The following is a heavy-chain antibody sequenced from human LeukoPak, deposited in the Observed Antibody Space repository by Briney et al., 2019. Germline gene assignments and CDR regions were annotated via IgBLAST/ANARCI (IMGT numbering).Heavy chain of an antibody. Sequence: SETLSLTCAVSGYSINSGYYWGWIRQPPGKGLEWIGSISHSGSIYYNPSLKSRVTISVDTSKNQFSLKLSSVTAADTAVYYCARYYCSSTSCYHGYWGQGTLVTVSS. J-gene: IGHJ4*02. CDR2: ISHSGSI. CDR1: GYSINSGYY. D-gene: IGHD2-2*01. V-gene: IGHV4-38-2*01. CDR3: ARYYCSSTSCYHGY.